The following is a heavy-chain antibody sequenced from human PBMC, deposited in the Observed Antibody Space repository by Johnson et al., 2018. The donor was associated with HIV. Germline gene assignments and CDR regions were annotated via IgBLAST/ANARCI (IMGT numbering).Heavy chain of an antibody. CDR2: SSNGGST. V-gene: IGHV3-64*01. D-gene: IGHD1-26*01. CDR3: AREGVGVNAFDI. J-gene: IGHJ3*02. Sequence: SSNGGSTYYANSVKGRFTISRDNSKNTLYLQMGSLRAEDMAVYYCAREGVGVNAFDIWGQGTMGTVSS.